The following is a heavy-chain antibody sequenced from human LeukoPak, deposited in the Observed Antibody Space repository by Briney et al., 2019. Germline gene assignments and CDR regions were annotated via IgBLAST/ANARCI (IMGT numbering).Heavy chain of an antibody. CDR1: GFTFSSYG. CDR2: ISSSSSYI. Sequence: GGSLRLSCAASGFTFSSYGMTWVRQAPGKGLEWVSSISSSSSYIYYADSVKGRFTISRDNAKNSLYLQMNSLRAEDTAVYYCARDSGHYDSSGYAFDIWGQGTMVTVSS. CDR3: ARDSGHYDSSGYAFDI. J-gene: IGHJ3*02. D-gene: IGHD3-22*01. V-gene: IGHV3-21*01.